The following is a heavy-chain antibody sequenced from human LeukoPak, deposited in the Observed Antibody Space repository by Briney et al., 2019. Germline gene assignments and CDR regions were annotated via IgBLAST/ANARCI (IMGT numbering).Heavy chain of an antibody. V-gene: IGHV2-5*01. J-gene: IGHJ3*02. CDR1: GFSLSTSGVG. CDR2: IYWNDDK. Sequence: ESGPTLVKPTQTLTLTCTFSGFSLSTSGVGVGWIRQPPGKALEWLALIYWNDDKRYSPSLKSRLTITKDTSKNQVVLTMTNMDPVDTATYYCAHELGHCSSTSCYFAFDIWGQGTMVTVSS. D-gene: IGHD2-2*01. CDR3: AHELGHCSSTSCYFAFDI.